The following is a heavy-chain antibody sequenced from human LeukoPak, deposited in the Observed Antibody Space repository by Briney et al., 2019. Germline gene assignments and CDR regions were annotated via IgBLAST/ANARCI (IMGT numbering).Heavy chain of an antibody. J-gene: IGHJ4*02. CDR2: VYYSGST. CDR1: GGSISGFY. V-gene: IGHV4-59*08. D-gene: IGHD3-16*01. CDR3: ARGGIGRGYYFDY. Sequence: SETLSLTCTVSGGSISGFYWNWIRHPPGKGLEWIGYVYYSGSTYYNPSLKSRVTISVDTSKNQFSLKLSSVTAADTAVYYCARGGIGRGYYFDYWGQGTLVTVFS.